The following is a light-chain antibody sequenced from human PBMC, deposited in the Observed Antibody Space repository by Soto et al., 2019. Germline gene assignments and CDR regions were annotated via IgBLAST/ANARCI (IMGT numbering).Light chain of an antibody. CDR2: DAS. Sequence: DFQMTQSPSTLSASVGDRVTITCRASQNIRSRLVGYQQKRGKASKLLIYDASSLESGVPQRFSGSGSGTEFTLTISSLQTDDFSTYYWQQYHSYWTFGQGTKVE. CDR1: QNIRSR. J-gene: IGKJ1*01. CDR3: QQYHSYWT. V-gene: IGKV1-5*01.